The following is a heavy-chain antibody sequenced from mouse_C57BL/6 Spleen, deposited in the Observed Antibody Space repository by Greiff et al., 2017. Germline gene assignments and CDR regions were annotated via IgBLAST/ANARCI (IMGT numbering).Heavy chain of an antibody. CDR3: ARGWDYGSSSRFAY. V-gene: IGHV1-55*01. Sequence: VQLQQPGAELVKPGASVKMSCKASGYTFTSYWITWVKQRPGQGLEWIGDIYPGRGSTNYNEKFKSKATLTVDTSSSTAYMQLSRRTSEDSAVYYWARGWDYGSSSRFAYWGQGTLVTVSA. J-gene: IGHJ3*01. CDR2: IYPGRGST. CDR1: GYTFTSYW. D-gene: IGHD1-1*01.